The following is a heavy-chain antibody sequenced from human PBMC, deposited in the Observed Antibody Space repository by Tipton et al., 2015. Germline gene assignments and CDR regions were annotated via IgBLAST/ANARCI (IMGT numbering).Heavy chain of an antibody. CDR3: ARSRGSRSWYGGPFDY. CDR1: GYTFTSYY. CDR2: ISTYNGNA. J-gene: IGHJ4*02. V-gene: IGHV1-18*04. D-gene: IGHD6-13*01. Sequence: QLVQSGAEVKKPGASVKVSCKASGYTFTSYYMHWVRQAPGQGLEWMGWISTYNGNANYAQKLQGRVTMTRDTSTSTAYMELRSLRSDDTAVYYCARSRGSRSWYGGPFDYWGQGTLVTVSS.